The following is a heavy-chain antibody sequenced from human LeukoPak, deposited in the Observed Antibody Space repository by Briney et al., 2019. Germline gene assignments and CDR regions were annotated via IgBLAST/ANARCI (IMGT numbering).Heavy chain of an antibody. CDR3: ARDSAGNDY. D-gene: IGHD6-13*01. J-gene: IGHJ4*02. V-gene: IGHV3-7*01. CDR2: IKQDGSEK. Sequence: TGGSLRLSCAASGFTLSNYWMHWVRQAPGKGLEWVANIKQDGSEKYYVDSVKGRFTISRDNAKNSLYLQMNSLRAEDTAMYYCARDSAGNDYWGQGTLVTVSS. CDR1: GFTLSNYW.